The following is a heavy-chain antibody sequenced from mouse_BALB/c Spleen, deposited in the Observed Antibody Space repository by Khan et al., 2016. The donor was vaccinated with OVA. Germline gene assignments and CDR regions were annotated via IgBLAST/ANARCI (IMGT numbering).Heavy chain of an antibody. D-gene: IGHD2-4*01. J-gene: IGHJ2*01. V-gene: IGHV1-84*02. Sequence: QIQLVQSGPELVKPGASVKISCKASGYTFTYYYMNWVKQKPGQGLEWIGWIYPGNDNTKYNEKFKDMATLTVDTSSTTAFMQLSSLTSEDTAVXFCARGGYYDNSLFDYWGQGTTLTVSS. CDR1: GYTFTYYY. CDR2: IYPGNDNT. CDR3: ARGGYYDNSLFDY.